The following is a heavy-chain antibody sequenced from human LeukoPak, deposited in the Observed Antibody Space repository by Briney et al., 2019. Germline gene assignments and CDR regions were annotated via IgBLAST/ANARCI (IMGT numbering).Heavy chain of an antibody. CDR2: IYSGGST. D-gene: IGHD2-21*02. J-gene: IGHJ4*02. CDR1: GFTVSSNY. Sequence: GGSLRLSCAASGFTVSSNYMSWVRQAPGKGLEWVSVIYSGGSTYYADSVKGRFTISRDNSKNTLYLQMNSLRAEDTAVYYCARDQIGGHYQFWGQGALVAVSS. CDR3: ARDQIGGHYQF. V-gene: IGHV3-53*01.